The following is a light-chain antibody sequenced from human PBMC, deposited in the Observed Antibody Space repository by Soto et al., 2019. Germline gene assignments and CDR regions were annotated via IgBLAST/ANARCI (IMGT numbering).Light chain of an antibody. CDR3: RQLNSYPPFT. CDR1: QGISSY. CDR2: AAS. Sequence: IPLTQSPSSLSASVGDRVTITCRASQGISSYLAWYQQKPGKAPKLLIYAASTLQSGVPSRFSGSGSGTDFTLTISSMQAEDFATYYCRQLNSYPPFTFGPGTKVDIK. V-gene: IGKV1-9*01. J-gene: IGKJ3*01.